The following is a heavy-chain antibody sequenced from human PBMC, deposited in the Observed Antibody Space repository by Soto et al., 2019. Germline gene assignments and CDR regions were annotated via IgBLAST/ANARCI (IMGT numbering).Heavy chain of an antibody. V-gene: IGHV3-33*01. Sequence: QVQLVESGGGVVQPGRSLRLSCAASGFTFSSYGMHWVRQAPGKGLEWVAVIWYDGSNKYYADSVKGRFTISRDNSKNTLYLQMNSLRAEDTAVYYCARDLGDYGGNSYYFDYWGQGTLVTVSS. CDR3: ARDLGDYGGNSYYFDY. CDR1: GFTFSSYG. D-gene: IGHD4-17*01. J-gene: IGHJ4*02. CDR2: IWYDGSNK.